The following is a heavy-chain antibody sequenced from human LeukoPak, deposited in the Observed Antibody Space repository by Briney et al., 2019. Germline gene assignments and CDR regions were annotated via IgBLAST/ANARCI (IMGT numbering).Heavy chain of an antibody. D-gene: IGHD3-9*01. Sequence: GGSLRLSCAASGFTFSSYEMNWVRQAPGKGLEWVSYISSSGSTIYYADSVKGRFTISRDNAKNSLYLQMNSLRAEDTAVYCCARDGGYDILTGYYYYYGMDVWGKGTTVTVSS. CDR2: ISSSGSTI. J-gene: IGHJ6*04. CDR1: GFTFSSYE. CDR3: ARDGGYDILTGYYYYYGMDV. V-gene: IGHV3-48*03.